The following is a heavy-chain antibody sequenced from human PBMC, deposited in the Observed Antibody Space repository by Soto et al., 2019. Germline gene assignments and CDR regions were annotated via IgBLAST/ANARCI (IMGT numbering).Heavy chain of an antibody. CDR2: IKADGSEK. V-gene: IGHV3-7*01. CDR1: GFTFANYW. J-gene: IGHJ6*02. CDR3: GRDEVRNGVGV. Sequence: GSLRLSCVASGFTFANYWISFCRHSPGKWLEWVANIKADGSEKRYVDSVKGRFTISRDNAKNSVYLQMNSLRVEDTALYYCGRDEVRNGVGVWGQGTTVTVSS.